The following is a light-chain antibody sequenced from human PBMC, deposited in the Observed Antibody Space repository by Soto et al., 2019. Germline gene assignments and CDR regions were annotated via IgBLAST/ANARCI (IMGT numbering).Light chain of an antibody. CDR2: GAS. CDR3: QQYNNWPPVT. V-gene: IGKV3-15*01. CDR1: QSVSSN. Sequence: EIVMTQSPATLSVSPGERATLSCRASQSVSSNLAWYQQKAGQAPRLLIYGASTRATGIPDRFSGSGSGTEFTLTISSLQSEDFAVYYCQQYNNWPPVTFGGGTKVEIK. J-gene: IGKJ4*01.